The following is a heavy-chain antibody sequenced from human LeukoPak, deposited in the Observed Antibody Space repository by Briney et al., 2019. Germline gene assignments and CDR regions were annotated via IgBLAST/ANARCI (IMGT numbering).Heavy chain of an antibody. V-gene: IGHV1-69*13. D-gene: IGHD2-2*03. CDR1: GGTFSSYA. J-gene: IGHJ6*02. CDR3: ARGLDIVVVPAAQYYYYYGMDV. Sequence: PGASVKVSCKASGGTFSSYAISWVRQAPGQGLEWMGGIIPIFGTANYAQKFQGRVTITADESTSTAYMELSSLRSEDTAVYYCARGLDIVVVPAAQYYYYYGMDVWGQGTTVTVSS. CDR2: IIPIFGTA.